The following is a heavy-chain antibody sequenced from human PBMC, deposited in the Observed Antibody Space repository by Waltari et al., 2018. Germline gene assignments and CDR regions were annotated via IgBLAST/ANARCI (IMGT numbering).Heavy chain of an antibody. V-gene: IGHV1-69*10. CDR3: ARDVVGANGWFDP. J-gene: IGHJ5*02. D-gene: IGHD1-26*01. CDR2: IIPIRGIA. CDR1: GGTFSSYA. Sequence: QVQLVQSGAEVKKPGSSVKVSCKASGGTFSSYAISWVRQAPGQGLEWMGGIIPIRGIANYAQKFQCRVTITADKSTSTAYMERSSLRSEDTAVYYCARDVVGANGWFDPWGQGTLVTVSS.